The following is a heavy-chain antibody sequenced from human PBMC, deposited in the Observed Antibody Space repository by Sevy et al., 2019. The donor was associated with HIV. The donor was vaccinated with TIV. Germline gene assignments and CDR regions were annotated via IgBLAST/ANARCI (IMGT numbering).Heavy chain of an antibody. D-gene: IGHD5-18*01. CDR1: GFTVSSNY. CDR3: ARGKSGYGYGLNS. Sequence: GGSLRLSCAASGFTVSSNYMTWVRQAPGKGLEGVSVIYSDGTTYHADSVKDRFTISRDNSKNTLVLEMNSLRAEDTAFYYCARGKSGYGYGLNSWGQGTLVTVSS. V-gene: IGHV3-66*01. J-gene: IGHJ4*02. CDR2: IYSDGTT.